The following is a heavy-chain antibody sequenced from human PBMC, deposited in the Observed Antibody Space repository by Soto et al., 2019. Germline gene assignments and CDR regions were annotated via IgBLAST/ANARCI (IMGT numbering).Heavy chain of an antibody. V-gene: IGHV3-48*02. CDR1: GFSLANYR. Sequence: GGALRLSCVGSGFSLANYRMNWVRQTPGKGLEWISYTSPRGDTFYYAESVEGRFTISRDNARNSLSLQMNSLRDEDTALYYCAKGPHTNVGWPYYFESWGQGVPVTVSS. CDR3: AKGPHTNVGWPYYFES. D-gene: IGHD6-19*01. CDR2: TSPRGDTF. J-gene: IGHJ4*02.